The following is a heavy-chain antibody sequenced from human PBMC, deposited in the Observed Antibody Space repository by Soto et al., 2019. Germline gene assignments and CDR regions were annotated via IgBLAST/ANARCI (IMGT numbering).Heavy chain of an antibody. Sequence: GGSLRLSCAASGFAFSNYAMSWVRQSPGKGLEWISSLTGGGDNPHYAESVKGRFTISRDNSKSTLFLQINSLSDGDTAVYYCARGGSGWYPFDYWGQGTLVTVSS. CDR1: GFAFSNYA. J-gene: IGHJ4*02. CDR2: LTGGGDNP. CDR3: ARGGSGWYPFDY. V-gene: IGHV3-23*01. D-gene: IGHD6-19*01.